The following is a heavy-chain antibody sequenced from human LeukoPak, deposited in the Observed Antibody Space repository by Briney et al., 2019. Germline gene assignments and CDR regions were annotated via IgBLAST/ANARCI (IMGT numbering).Heavy chain of an antibody. J-gene: IGHJ4*02. V-gene: IGHV3-23*01. Sequence: GGSLRLSCAASGFIFSNYAMSWVRQAPGKGLEWVSAIGGRDSGTYYADSVRGRFTVSRDDPKNTLYLQMNTLRAEDTAVYYCAKRGDYDILTGYYDSDYWGQGTLVTVSS. CDR1: GFIFSNYA. D-gene: IGHD3-9*01. CDR3: AKRGDYDILTGYYDSDY. CDR2: IGGRDSGT.